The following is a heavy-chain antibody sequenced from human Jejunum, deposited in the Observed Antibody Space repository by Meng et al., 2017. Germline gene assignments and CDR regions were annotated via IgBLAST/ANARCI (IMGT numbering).Heavy chain of an antibody. V-gene: IGHV7-4-1*02. CDR2: INTDTRNP. D-gene: IGHD2-15*01. Sequence: QVRLGQSGSELGKPGASVNVSCKASGYTFTKYNINWVRQAPGQGLEWMGWINTDTRNPTYAQGFTGRFVFSLDTSVSTAYLHISSLKAEDTALYYCSRGRGCCTCGSCSLADWGPGTLVTVSS. J-gene: IGHJ4*02. CDR3: SRGRGCCTCGSCSLAD. CDR1: GYTFTKYN.